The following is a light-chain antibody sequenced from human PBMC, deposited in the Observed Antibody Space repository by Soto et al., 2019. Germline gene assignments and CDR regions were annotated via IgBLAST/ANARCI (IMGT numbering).Light chain of an antibody. CDR2: DAS. V-gene: IGKV3D-15*01. CDR3: QQYNNWPRT. Sequence: EFVLTQSPGTLSMSSGERAPLSCRASQTVRNNYLAWYQQKPGQAPRLLIDDASGRATGIPARFSGSGSGTEFTLTISSLQSEDFAVYYCQQYNNWPRTFGQGTKVDIK. CDR1: QTVRNN. J-gene: IGKJ1*01.